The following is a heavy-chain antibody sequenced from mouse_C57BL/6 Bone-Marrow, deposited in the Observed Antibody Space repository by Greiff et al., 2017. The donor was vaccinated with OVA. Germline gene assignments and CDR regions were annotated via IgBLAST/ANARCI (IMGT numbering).Heavy chain of an antibody. Sequence: VKLVESGAELVRPGASVTLSCKASGYTFTDYEMHWVKQTPVHGLEWIGAIDPETGGTAYNQKFKGKAILTADKSSSTAYMELRSLTSEDSAVYYCREFDYWGQGTTLTVSS. J-gene: IGHJ2*01. CDR3: REFDY. CDR2: IDPETGGT. CDR1: GYTFTDYE. V-gene: IGHV1-15*01.